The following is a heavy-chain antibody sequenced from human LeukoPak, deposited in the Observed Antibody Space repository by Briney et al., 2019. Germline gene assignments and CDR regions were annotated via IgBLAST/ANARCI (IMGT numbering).Heavy chain of an antibody. Sequence: ASVKVSCKASGYTFTGYYMHWARQAPGQGLEWIGWINPNSGGTNYAQKFQGRVTMTRDTSISTAYMELSRLRSDDTAVYYCAITTTLAAPFDYWGQGTLVTVSS. CDR3: AITTTLAAPFDY. J-gene: IGHJ4*02. CDR1: GYTFTGYY. V-gene: IGHV1-2*02. D-gene: IGHD6-6*01. CDR2: INPNSGGT.